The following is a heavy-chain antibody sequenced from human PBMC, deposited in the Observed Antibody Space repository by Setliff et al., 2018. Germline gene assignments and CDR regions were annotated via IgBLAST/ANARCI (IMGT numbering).Heavy chain of an antibody. CDR1: GFTFDEYA. CDR2: ISWDGGST. V-gene: IGHV3-43D*03. CDR3: AKGEEPIVVVTSLDY. Sequence: GGSLRLSCAASGFTFDEYAMHWVRQAPGKGLEWVSLISWDGGSTYYADSVKGRFTISRDNSKNSLYLHMNSLRTEDTAFYFCAKGEEPIVVVTSLDYWGQGTLVTVSS. J-gene: IGHJ4*02. D-gene: IGHD2-21*02.